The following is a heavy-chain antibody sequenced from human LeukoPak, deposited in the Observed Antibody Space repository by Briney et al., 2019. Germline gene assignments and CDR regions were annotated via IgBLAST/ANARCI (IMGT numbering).Heavy chain of an antibody. Sequence: ASVKVSCKASGYTFTGYYMHWVRQAPGQGLEWMGWINPNSGGTNYAQKFQGRVTMTRDTSISTASMELSRLRSDDTAVYYCARVAPVLLWFGVPGDGMDVWGQGTTVTVSS. CDR1: GYTFTGYY. CDR3: ARVAPVLLWFGVPGDGMDV. J-gene: IGHJ6*02. CDR2: INPNSGGT. V-gene: IGHV1-2*02. D-gene: IGHD3-10*01.